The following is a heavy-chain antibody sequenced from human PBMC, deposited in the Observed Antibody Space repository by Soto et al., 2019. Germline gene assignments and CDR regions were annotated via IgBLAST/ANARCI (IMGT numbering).Heavy chain of an antibody. CDR1: GFTFSSYA. V-gene: IGHV3-23*01. Sequence: EVQLLESGGGLVQPGGSLRLSCAASGFTFSSYAMSWVRQAPGKGLEWVSAISGGGGSTYYADSVKGRFTISRDNSKNTLYLQMNSLRAEDTAVYYCAKDEVVVVAATSLNPYYYYYIDVWGKGTTVTVSS. D-gene: IGHD2-15*01. CDR3: AKDEVVVVAATSLNPYYYYYIDV. J-gene: IGHJ6*03. CDR2: ISGGGGST.